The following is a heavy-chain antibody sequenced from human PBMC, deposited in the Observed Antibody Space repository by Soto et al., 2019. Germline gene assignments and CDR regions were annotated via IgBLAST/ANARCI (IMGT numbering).Heavy chain of an antibody. CDR2: IRPYNGNT. CDR1: GYTFTNYY. V-gene: IGHV1-18*04. Sequence: ASVKVSCKASGYTFTNYYMNWVRQAPGQGLEWMGLIRPYNGNTDYAQKLQGRVTMTTDTSTSTAYMELRSLRSDDTAVYYCARDLPPQDYWGQGTLVTVSS. J-gene: IGHJ4*02. CDR3: ARDLPPQDY.